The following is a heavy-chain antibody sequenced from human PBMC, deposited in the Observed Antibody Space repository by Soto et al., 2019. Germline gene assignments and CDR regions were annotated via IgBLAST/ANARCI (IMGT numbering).Heavy chain of an antibody. CDR2: ISPYTGNT. V-gene: IGHV1-18*01. D-gene: IGHD3-16*01. CDR3: VMVDNYVTPTPQDV. Sequence: QVQLVQSGDEVKKPGASVKVSCKASGYIFVNYGIAWVRQAPGQGFEWMGWISPYTGNTHSATKVQGRLTITTETSTSTAYMDLGSLTSDDTAVYYCVMVDNYVTPTPQDVWGQGTTVTVSS. J-gene: IGHJ6*02. CDR1: GYIFVNYG.